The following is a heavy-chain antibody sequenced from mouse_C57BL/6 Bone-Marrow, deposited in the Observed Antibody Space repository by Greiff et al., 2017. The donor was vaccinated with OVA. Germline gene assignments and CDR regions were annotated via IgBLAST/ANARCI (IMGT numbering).Heavy chain of an antibody. CDR2: IDPSDSYT. Sequence: QVQLQQPGAELVKPGASVKLSCKASGYTFTSYWMQWVKQRPGQGLEWIGEIDPSDSYTNYNQKFKSKATLTVDNSSSTAYMPLSSLTSEDSAVYYCASAVFAYWGQGTLVTVSA. CDR1: GYTFTSYW. J-gene: IGHJ3*01. CDR3: ASAVFAY. V-gene: IGHV1-50*01.